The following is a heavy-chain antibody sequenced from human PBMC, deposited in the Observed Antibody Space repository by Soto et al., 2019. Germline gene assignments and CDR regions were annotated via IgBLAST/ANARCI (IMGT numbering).Heavy chain of an antibody. CDR2: ISYDGSKK. V-gene: IGHV3-30-3*01. Sequence: GSLRLSCAASGFTFSSYAMHGVRQAPGKGLEWLTVISYDGSKKYYADSMKGRFTVSRDNSKNTLYLQINSLRAEDTAVYYCARAAYTNWAFYYGMDVWGQGTTVTVSS. J-gene: IGHJ6*02. CDR1: GFTFSSYA. CDR3: ARAAYTNWAFYYGMDV. D-gene: IGHD7-27*01.